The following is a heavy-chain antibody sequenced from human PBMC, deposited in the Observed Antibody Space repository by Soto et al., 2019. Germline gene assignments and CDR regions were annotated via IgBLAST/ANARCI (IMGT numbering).Heavy chain of an antibody. Sequence: QVQLQESGPGLVKPSETLSLTCTVSGGSVSSGSYYWSWIRQPPGKGLEWIGYIYYSGSTNYNPSLKSRVTISVDTSKNQFSLKLSSVTAADTAVYYCARGKVDDSSCYLNYWGQGTLVTVSS. D-gene: IGHD3-22*01. CDR1: GGSVSSGSYY. V-gene: IGHV4-61*01. J-gene: IGHJ4*02. CDR2: IYYSGST. CDR3: ARGKVDDSSCYLNY.